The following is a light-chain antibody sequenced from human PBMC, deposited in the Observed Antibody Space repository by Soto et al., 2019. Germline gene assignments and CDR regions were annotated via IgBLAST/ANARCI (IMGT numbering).Light chain of an antibody. J-gene: IGKJ3*01. Sequence: AIQMTQSPSSLSASVGDRVTITCRASQGIRNDLGWYQQKPGKAPRLLIFATSTLHSGVPSRFSGSGFGTDFTLTISSLQPEDVATYYWLQDYSYPRTFGPGTKVDLK. CDR2: ATS. V-gene: IGKV1-6*01. CDR1: QGIRND. CDR3: LQDYSYPRT.